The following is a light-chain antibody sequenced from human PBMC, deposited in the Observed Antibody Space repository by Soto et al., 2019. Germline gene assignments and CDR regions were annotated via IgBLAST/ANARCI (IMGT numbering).Light chain of an antibody. CDR2: GAS. V-gene: IGKV3-20*01. J-gene: IGKJ1*01. Sequence: ESVLTQSPGTLSLSPGERATLSCRGSQSVSSSYLAWYQQKPGQAPRLLIYGASSRATGIPDRFSGSGSGTDFTLTISRLEPEDFAVYYCQQYGSSPRTFGQGTKVDI. CDR3: QQYGSSPRT. CDR1: QSVSSSY.